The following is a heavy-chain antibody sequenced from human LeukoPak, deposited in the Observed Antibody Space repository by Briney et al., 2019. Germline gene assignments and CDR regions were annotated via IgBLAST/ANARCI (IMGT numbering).Heavy chain of an antibody. Sequence: GGSLRLSCAASGFTFSTDDMTWVRQAPGKGLEWVSTITGGGDSTYYADSVQGRFTISRDNSKNTLYLQMNSLRAEDTAVYYCAGGWRRGQFDYWGQGTLVTVSS. D-gene: IGHD6-19*01. CDR1: GFTFSTDD. CDR2: ITGGGDST. CDR3: AGGWRRGQFDY. J-gene: IGHJ4*02. V-gene: IGHV3-23*01.